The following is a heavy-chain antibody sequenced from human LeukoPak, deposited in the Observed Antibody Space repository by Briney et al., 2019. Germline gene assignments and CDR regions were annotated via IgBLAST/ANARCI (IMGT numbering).Heavy chain of an antibody. D-gene: IGHD3-22*01. Sequence: SETLSLTCAVYGGSFRGYYWSWIRPPPGKGPEWIGEINHSGSTNYNPSLKSRVTISVDTSKNQFSLKLSSVTAADTAVYYCARMSLGRRKTYYYDSSGYYPFDYWGQGTLVTVSS. J-gene: IGHJ4*02. CDR2: INHSGST. V-gene: IGHV4-34*01. CDR3: ARMSLGRRKTYYYDSSGYYPFDY. CDR1: GGSFRGYY.